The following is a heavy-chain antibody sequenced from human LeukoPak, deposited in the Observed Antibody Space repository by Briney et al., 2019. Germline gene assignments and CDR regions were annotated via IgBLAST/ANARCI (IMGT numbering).Heavy chain of an antibody. D-gene: IGHD5-18*01. CDR3: AKGDTGMVRRYYFAY. J-gene: IGHJ4*02. CDR2: ISGSGGST. Sequence: GGSLRLSCAASGFTFSNYAMSWVRQAPGKGLEWVSVISGSGGSTYYADSVKGQFTIFRDNSKNTVYLQMNSLRADDTAVYYCAKGDTGMVRRYYFAYWGQGTLVTVSS. V-gene: IGHV3-23*01. CDR1: GFTFSNYA.